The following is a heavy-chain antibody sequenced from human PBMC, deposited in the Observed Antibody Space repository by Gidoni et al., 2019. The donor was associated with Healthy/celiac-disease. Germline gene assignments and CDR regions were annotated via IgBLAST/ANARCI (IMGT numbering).Heavy chain of an antibody. V-gene: IGHV3-9*01. D-gene: IGHD5-12*01. J-gene: IGHJ4*02. CDR2: ISWNSGSI. CDR1: GFTFDDYA. CDR3: AKDKWSEMATISVDY. Sequence: EVQLVESGGGLVQPGRSLRLSCAASGFTFDDYAMHWVRQAPGKGLEGVSGISWNSGSIGYADSVKGRFTISRDNAKNSLYLQMNSLRAEDTALYYCAKDKWSEMATISVDYWGQGTLVTVSS.